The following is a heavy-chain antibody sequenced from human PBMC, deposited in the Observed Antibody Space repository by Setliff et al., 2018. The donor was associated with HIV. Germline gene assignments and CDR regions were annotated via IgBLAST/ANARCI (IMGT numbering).Heavy chain of an antibody. CDR3: AKGAVPAAIGGYYFDS. J-gene: IGHJ4*02. D-gene: IGHD2-2*01. CDR1: GFTVSSSY. Sequence: GGSLRLSCAASGFTVSSSYMNWVRQAPGKGLEWVSVIYSDGTTYYADSVKGRFTISRDNSKNTLYLQMNSLRAEDTAVYFCAKGAVPAAIGGYYFDSWGQGTLVTVSS. V-gene: IGHV3-53*01. CDR2: IYSDGTT.